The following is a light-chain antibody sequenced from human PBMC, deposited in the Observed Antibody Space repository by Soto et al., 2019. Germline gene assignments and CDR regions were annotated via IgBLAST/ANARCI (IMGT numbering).Light chain of an antibody. CDR1: QSVRGNF. Sequence: IVLTQSPGTLSLSPGERATLSCRASQSVRGNFLAWYQHKPGQAPRLLIYGASSRATGIPDRFSGSGSGTDFTLTISRLESEDFAVYYCQQYDTSPLGTFGQGTKVEIK. J-gene: IGKJ1*01. CDR3: QQYDTSPLGT. V-gene: IGKV3-20*01. CDR2: GAS.